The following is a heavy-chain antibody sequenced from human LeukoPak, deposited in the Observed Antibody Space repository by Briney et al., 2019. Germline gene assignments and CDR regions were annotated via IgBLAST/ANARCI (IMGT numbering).Heavy chain of an antibody. CDR2: ISYGGSNK. CDR3: ANMYSRWELHAGMDV. J-gene: IGHJ6*02. Sequence: GGSLRLSCAASGFTFSSYAMHWVRQAPGKGLEWVAVISYGGSNKYYADSVKGRFTISRDNSKNTLYLQMNSLRAEDTAVYYCANMYSRWELHAGMDVWGQGATVTVSS. CDR1: GFTFSSYA. D-gene: IGHD1-26*01. V-gene: IGHV3-30-3*01.